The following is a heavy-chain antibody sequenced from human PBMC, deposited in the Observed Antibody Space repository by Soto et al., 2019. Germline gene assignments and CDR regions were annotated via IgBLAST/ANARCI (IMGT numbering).Heavy chain of an antibody. J-gene: IGHJ4*02. CDR1: GFSLSKTGMR. V-gene: IGHV2-70*04. CDR2: IDWDDDK. D-gene: IGHD3-3*01. Sequence: SGPTLVNPTQTLTLTCAFSGFSLSKTGMRISWIRQPPGRALEWLARIDWDDDKFYRPSLRTRLTVSKDTSKNEVVLTMTNMDPVDTATYFCARDILDESRSGLDFWGQGTPVTVSS. CDR3: ARDILDESRSGLDF.